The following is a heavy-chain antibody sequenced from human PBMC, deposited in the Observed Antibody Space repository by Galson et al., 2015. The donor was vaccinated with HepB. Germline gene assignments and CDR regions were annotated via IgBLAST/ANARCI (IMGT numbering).Heavy chain of an antibody. CDR2: IYSGGST. J-gene: IGHJ4*02. CDR3: ARGLSFKAGDYNNYEGLH. Sequence: SLRLSCAASGFTVSSNYMSWVRQAPGKGLEWVSVIYSGGSTDYADSVKGRFIISRDSSKNTLYLQMNSLRAENTAVYYCARGLSFKAGDYNNYEGLHWGPGTLVTVSS. V-gene: IGHV3-53*01. D-gene: IGHD4-11*01. CDR1: GFTVSSNY.